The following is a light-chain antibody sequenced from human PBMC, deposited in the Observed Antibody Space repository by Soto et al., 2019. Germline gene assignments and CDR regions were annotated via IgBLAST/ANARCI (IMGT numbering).Light chain of an antibody. CDR2: GAS. V-gene: IGKV3-20*01. CDR1: QSISSNS. CDR3: QQYGSSPQIS. J-gene: IGKJ5*01. Sequence: MVLTQSPGTLSLSPVERATLSCRASQSISSNSLAWYPPKPGQAPRLFIYGASSRATGIPDRFIGSGAGTQFTLTISRLAPEDFALYYCQQYGSSPQISSGQGTRLEI.